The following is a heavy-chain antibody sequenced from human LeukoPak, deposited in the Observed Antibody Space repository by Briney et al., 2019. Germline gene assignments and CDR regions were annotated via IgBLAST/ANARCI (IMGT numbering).Heavy chain of an antibody. J-gene: IGHJ4*02. CDR2: ISSSSSYI. CDR3: ARDHSRFLEWLSGSPYFDY. CDR1: GFTFSSYS. Sequence: GGSLRLSCAASGFTFSSYSMNWVRQAPGKGLEWVSSISSSSSYIYYADSVKGRYTISRDNAKNSLYLQMNSLRAEDTAVYYCARDHSRFLEWLSGSPYFDYWGQGTLVTVSS. D-gene: IGHD3-3*01. V-gene: IGHV3-21*01.